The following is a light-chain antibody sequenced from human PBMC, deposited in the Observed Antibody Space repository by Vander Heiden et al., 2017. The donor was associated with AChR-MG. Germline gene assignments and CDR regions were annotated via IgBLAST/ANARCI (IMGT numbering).Light chain of an antibody. J-gene: IGLJ1*01. V-gene: IGLV3-19*01. Sequence: SSELTQDPAVSVALGQTVRITCQGDSLRSYYASWYQQKPGQAPVLVIYGKNNRPSGIPDRFSGSSSGNTASLTITGAQAEDEADYYCKSRDSSGKHLVFGTGTKVTVL. CDR1: SLRSYY. CDR3: KSRDSSGKHLV. CDR2: GKN.